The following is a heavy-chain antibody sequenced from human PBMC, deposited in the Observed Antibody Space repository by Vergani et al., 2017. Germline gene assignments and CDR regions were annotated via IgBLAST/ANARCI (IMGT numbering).Heavy chain of an antibody. CDR3: AKRGGSYYYYYMDV. Sequence: EVQLVESGGGLVQPGGSLRLSCEAIGFTFTTYWMHWVRQAPGKGLEWVSRITSDGSSSTSTDSVKGRFTISRDNAKNTLYLQMSSLRTEDTAIYYCAKRGGSYYYYYMDVWGKGTTVTVSS. V-gene: IGHV3-74*01. CDR1: GFTFTTYW. J-gene: IGHJ6*03. D-gene: IGHD1-26*01. CDR2: ITSDGSSS.